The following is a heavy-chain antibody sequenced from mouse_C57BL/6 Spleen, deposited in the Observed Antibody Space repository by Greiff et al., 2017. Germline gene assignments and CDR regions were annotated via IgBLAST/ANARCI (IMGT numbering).Heavy chain of an antibody. CDR3: ARMGDCDY. J-gene: IGHJ2*01. CDR2: IYPGDGDT. V-gene: IGHV1-82*01. CDR1: GYAFSSSW. Sequence: QVHVKQSGPELVKPGASVKISCKASGYAFSSSWMNWVKQRPGKGLEWIGRIYPGDGDTNYNGKFKGKATLTADKSSSTAYMQLSSLTSEDSAVYFCARMGDCDYWVQRTTLTVSS.